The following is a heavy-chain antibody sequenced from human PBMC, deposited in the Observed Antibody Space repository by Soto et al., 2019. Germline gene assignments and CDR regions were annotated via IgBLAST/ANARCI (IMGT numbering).Heavy chain of an antibody. CDR2: IYSGGST. Sequence: PGGSLRLSCAASRFTVSSTYMSWVRQAPGKGLEWISIIYSGGSTFYADSVKGRFTISRDNSKNTLYLQMNSLRAEDTAVYYCARGVPITPGTFDYRGQGTLVTVSS. CDR1: RFTVSSTY. V-gene: IGHV3-53*01. D-gene: IGHD5-12*01. J-gene: IGHJ4*02. CDR3: ARGVPITPGTFDY.